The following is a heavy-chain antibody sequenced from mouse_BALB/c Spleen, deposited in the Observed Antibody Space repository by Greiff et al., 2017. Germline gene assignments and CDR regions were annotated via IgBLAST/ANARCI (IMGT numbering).Heavy chain of an antibody. J-gene: IGHJ3*01. Sequence: VQLQQSGAELVRPGALVKLSCKASGFNIKDYYMHWVKQRPEQGLEWIGWIDPENGNTIYDPKFQGKASITADTSSNTAYLQLSSLTSEDTAVYYCAIYGQFAYWGQGTLVTVSA. V-gene: IGHV14-1*02. CDR2: IDPENGNT. CDR3: AIYGQFAY. CDR1: GFNIKDYY. D-gene: IGHD1-1*02.